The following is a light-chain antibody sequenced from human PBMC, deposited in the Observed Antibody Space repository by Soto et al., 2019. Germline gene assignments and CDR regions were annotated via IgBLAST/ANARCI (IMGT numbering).Light chain of an antibody. CDR2: GAS. CDR1: QSVSSD. CDR3: QQYVTSPWA. Sequence: EIVMTQSQATMSVSPGARATLSCRASQSVSSDLAWYQQRPGQAPRLLIYGASTRATGIPARFSGSGSGTDFTLTISRLEPEDFAVYYCQQYVTSPWAFGQGTKVDIK. J-gene: IGKJ1*01. V-gene: IGKV3-15*01.